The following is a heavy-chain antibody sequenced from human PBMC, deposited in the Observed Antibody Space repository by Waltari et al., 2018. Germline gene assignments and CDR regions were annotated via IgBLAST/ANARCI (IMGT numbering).Heavy chain of an antibody. V-gene: IGHV4-39*07. CDR1: GGSISSSSYY. J-gene: IGHJ3*02. Sequence: QLQLQESGPGLVKPSETLSLTCTVSGGSISSSSYYWGWTRPPPGKGLEWIGRSYYSGSTYYNPSLKSRVTISVDTSKNQFSLKLSSVTAADTAVYYCARDLDSSGYSGAFDIWGQGTMVTVSS. CDR2: SYYSGST. D-gene: IGHD3-22*01. CDR3: ARDLDSSGYSGAFDI.